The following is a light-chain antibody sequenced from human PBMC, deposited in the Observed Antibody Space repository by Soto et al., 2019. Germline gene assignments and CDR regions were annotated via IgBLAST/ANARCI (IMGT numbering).Light chain of an antibody. Sequence: EIVMTQSPATLSVSPGERATLSCRASQSVSSNLAWYQQKPGQAPRLLIYGASTRATGIPATFSGSGSGTDFILTISSLQSEDFAVYYCQQYDNWLTFGGGTKVDIK. J-gene: IGKJ4*01. CDR3: QQYDNWLT. CDR2: GAS. CDR1: QSVSSN. V-gene: IGKV3-15*01.